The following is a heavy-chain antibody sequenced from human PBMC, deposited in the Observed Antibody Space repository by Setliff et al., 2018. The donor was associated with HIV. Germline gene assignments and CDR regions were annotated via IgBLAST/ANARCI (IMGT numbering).Heavy chain of an antibody. CDR3: ARIPNPGHSFGWFDS. CDR2: IHVSGTT. Sequence: PSETLSLTCTVSGGSITSGSDYWSWIRQPAGEGLEWIGHIHVSGTTNYNPSLKSRVTISIDTSKHQFSLKLTSVTAADTALYYCARIPNPGHSFGWFDSWGQGTLVTVSS. V-gene: IGHV4-61*09. CDR1: GGSITSGSDY. J-gene: IGHJ5*01. D-gene: IGHD5-18*01.